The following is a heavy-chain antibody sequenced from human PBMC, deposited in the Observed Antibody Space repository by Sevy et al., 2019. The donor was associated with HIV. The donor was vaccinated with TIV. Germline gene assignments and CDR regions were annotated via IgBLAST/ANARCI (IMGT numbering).Heavy chain of an antibody. J-gene: IGHJ4*02. D-gene: IGHD3-3*01. Sequence: GGSLRLSCAASGFTFSSYGMHWVRQAPGKGLEWVAVISYDGSNKYYADSVKGRFTISRDNSKNTLYLQMNSLRAEDTAVYSSAKGGERFLEFEDYFDYWGQGTLVTVSS. CDR3: AKGGERFLEFEDYFDY. CDR1: GFTFSSYG. V-gene: IGHV3-30*18. CDR2: ISYDGSNK.